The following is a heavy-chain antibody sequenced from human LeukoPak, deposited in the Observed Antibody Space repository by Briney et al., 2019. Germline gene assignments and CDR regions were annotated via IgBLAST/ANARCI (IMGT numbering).Heavy chain of an antibody. D-gene: IGHD3-16*02. V-gene: IGHV1-69*13. CDR1: GGTFSSYA. CDR3: ARALTMTYQSFDY. CDR2: IIPIFGTA. J-gene: IGHJ4*02. Sequence: SVKVSCKASGGTFSSYAISWVRQAPGQGLEWMGGIIPIFGTANYAQKFQGRVTITADESTSTAYLELSSLRSEDTAVYYCARALTMTYQSFDYWGQGTLVTVSS.